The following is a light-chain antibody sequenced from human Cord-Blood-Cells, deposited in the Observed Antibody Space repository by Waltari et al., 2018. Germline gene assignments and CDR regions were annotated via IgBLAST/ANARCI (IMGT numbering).Light chain of an antibody. J-gene: IGLJ2*01. Sequence: SYVLTQPPSVSVAPGKTGRITCGGNNIGRKSVYWYQQKPGQAPVLVIYYYSDRPSGIPERCSGSNSGNTATLTISRVEAGDEADYYCQVWDSSSDHVVFGGGTKLTVL. CDR3: QVWDSSSDHVV. CDR2: YYS. V-gene: IGLV3-21*04. CDR1: NIGRKS.